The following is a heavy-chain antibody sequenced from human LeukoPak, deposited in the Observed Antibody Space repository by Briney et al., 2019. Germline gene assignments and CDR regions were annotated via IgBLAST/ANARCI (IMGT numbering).Heavy chain of an antibody. CDR3: ARPRQGTGSGYFDY. CDR2: ISSTGGTI. CDR1: GFTFSSYE. D-gene: IGHD3-10*01. Sequence: SGGSLRLSCAASGFTFSSYEMNWVRQAPGEGLEWVSYISSTGGTIYYADSVKGRFTISRDNTKNSLYLQMSSLRGEDTAVYYCARPRQGTGSGYFDYWGQGTLVTVSS. J-gene: IGHJ4*02. V-gene: IGHV3-48*03.